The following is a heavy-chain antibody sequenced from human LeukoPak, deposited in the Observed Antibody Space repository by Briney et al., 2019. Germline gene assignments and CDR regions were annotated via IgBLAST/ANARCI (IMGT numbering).Heavy chain of an antibody. J-gene: IGHJ5*02. CDR1: GFTVSSNY. CDR2: IYSGGST. V-gene: IGHV3-53*01. CDR3: ARVMTTVTTRWFDP. D-gene: IGHD4-17*01. Sequence: GGSLRLSCAASGFTVSSNYMSWVRQAPGKGLEGVSVIYSGGSTYYADSVKGRFTISRDNSKNTLYLQMNSLRAEDTAVYYCARVMTTVTTRWFDPWGQGTLVTVSS.